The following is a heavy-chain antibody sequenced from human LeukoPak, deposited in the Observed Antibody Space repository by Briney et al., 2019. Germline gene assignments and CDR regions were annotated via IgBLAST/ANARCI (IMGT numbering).Heavy chain of an antibody. V-gene: IGHV3-74*01. CDR2: INSDGSST. J-gene: IGHJ4*02. CDR3: ARASWVSNADAVW. Sequence: PGGSLRLSCAASGFTFSYYWMHWVRQAPGKGLVWVSRINSDGSSTNYADSVKGRFTISRDNAKNTLYLQMNSLRAEDTAVYYCARASWVSNADAVWWGQGTLVTVSS. CDR1: GFTFSYYW. D-gene: IGHD1-1*01.